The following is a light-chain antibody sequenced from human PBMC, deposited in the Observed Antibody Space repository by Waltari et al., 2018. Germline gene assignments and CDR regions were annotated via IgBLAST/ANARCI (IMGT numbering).Light chain of an antibody. V-gene: IGLV1-40*01. CDR2: GTS. J-gene: IGLJ2*01. CDR3: QSYDSSLSGWV. Sequence: QSVLTQPPSVSGAPGQRVTISCPGSTSNIGAGYDVHWYQHLPGTAPKPLIYGTSNRPSGVPDRFSGSKSGTSASLAITGLQAEDEADYYCQSYDSSLSGWVFGGGTKLTVL. CDR1: TSNIGAGYD.